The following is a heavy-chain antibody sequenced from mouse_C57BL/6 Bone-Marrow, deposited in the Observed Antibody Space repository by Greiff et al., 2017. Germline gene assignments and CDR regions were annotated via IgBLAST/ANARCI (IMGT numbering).Heavy chain of an antibody. Sequence: EVKLMESGGDLVKPGGSLKLSCAASGFTFSSYGMSWVRQTPDKRLEWVATISSGGSYTYYPDSVKGRFTISSDNAKNTLYLQMSSLKSEDTAMYYCARHGLLGYDYAMDDWGQGTSVTVSS. CDR1: GFTFSSYG. CDR2: ISSGGSYT. D-gene: IGHD3-1*01. J-gene: IGHJ4*01. CDR3: ARHGLLGYDYAMDD. V-gene: IGHV5-6*01.